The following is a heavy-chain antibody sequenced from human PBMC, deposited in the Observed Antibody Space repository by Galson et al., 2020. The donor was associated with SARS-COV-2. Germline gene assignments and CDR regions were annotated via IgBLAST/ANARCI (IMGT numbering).Heavy chain of an antibody. Sequence: GGSLRLSCAASGFTFSSYSMNWVRQAPGKGLEWVSSISSSSRYIYYADSVKGRFTISRDNAKNSLYLQINSLRAEDTAMYYCAGDPGYSSGWDDWFDPWGQGTLVTVAS. CDR3: AGDPGYSSGWDDWFDP. D-gene: IGHD6-19*01. CDR2: ISSSSRYI. CDR1: GFTFSSYS. V-gene: IGHV3-21*01. J-gene: IGHJ5*02.